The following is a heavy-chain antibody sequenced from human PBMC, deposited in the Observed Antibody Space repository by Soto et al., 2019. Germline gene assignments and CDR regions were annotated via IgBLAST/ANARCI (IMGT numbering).Heavy chain of an antibody. CDR2: IYHSGST. CDR3: AREGPLRYDILTGYYPFDY. D-gene: IGHD3-9*01. CDR1: GYSISSGYY. Sequence: PSETLSLTCAVSGYSISSGYYWGWIRQPPGKGLEWIGSIYHSGSTYYNPSLKSRVTISVDTSKNQFSLKLSSVTAADTAVYYCAREGPLRYDILTGYYPFDYWGQGTLVTVS. V-gene: IGHV4-38-2*02. J-gene: IGHJ4*02.